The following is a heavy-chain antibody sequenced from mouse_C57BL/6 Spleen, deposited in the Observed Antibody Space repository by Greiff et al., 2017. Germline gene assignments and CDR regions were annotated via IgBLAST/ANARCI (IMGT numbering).Heavy chain of an antibody. CDR2: IYPGSGNT. Sequence: VQLQQSGAELVRPGASVKLSCKASGYTFTDYYINWVKQRPGQGLEWIARIYPGSGNTYYNEKFKGKATLTAEKSSSTAYMQLSSLASEDSAVYCCARRLGQWYFDVWGTGTTVTVSS. V-gene: IGHV1-76*01. CDR1: GYTFTDYY. J-gene: IGHJ1*03. CDR3: ARRLGQWYFDV. D-gene: IGHD4-1*01.